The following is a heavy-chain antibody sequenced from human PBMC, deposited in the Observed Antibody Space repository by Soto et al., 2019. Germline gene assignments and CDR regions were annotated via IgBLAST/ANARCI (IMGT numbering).Heavy chain of an antibody. CDR2: IKGDEREN. CDR3: ARQLVLGLRSAFDM. CDR1: GRTFSNYW. D-gene: IGHD2-15*01. Sequence: EVQLLESGGGLVQPGGSLRLSCAASGRTFSNYWMTWVRQAPGKGLEWVANIKGDERENYYGDPVKGRFTSARDNAKNSLSLQMNSLRAEDTAIYFFARQLVLGLRSAFDMWCQAALVTVSS. J-gene: IGHJ3*02. V-gene: IGHV3-7*04.